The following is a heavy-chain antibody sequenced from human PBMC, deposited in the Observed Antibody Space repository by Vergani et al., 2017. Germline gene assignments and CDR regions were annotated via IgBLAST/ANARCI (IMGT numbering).Heavy chain of an antibody. D-gene: IGHD5-12*01. CDR2: ISGSGGST. V-gene: IGHV3-23*04. Sequence: EVQLVESGGGLVQPGGSLRLSCAASGFTVSSSYMNWVRQAPGKGLEWVSGISGSGGSTYYAGSVKGRFTISRDSSKNTLYLQMNSLSAGDTAVYYCAKANPRNSGYDYLYYYHAMDVWGQGTTVTVSS. CDR1: GFTVSSSY. J-gene: IGHJ6*02. CDR3: AKANPRNSGYDYLYYYHAMDV.